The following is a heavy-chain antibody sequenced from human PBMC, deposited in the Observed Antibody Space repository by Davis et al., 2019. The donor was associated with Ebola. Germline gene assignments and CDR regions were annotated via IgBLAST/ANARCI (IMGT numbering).Heavy chain of an antibody. Sequence: PGGSLRLSCTASGFSFIDHYMNWIRQAPGKGLEWVSYISSSSSHTNYADSVKGRFTISRDNAKNSVYLQMNNLKAEDTAIYYCARGGITRVHNHGLDVWGQGTTVTVSS. D-gene: IGHD3-16*01. V-gene: IGHV3-11*06. CDR3: ARGGITRVHNHGLDV. CDR1: GFSFIDHY. CDR2: ISSSSSHT. J-gene: IGHJ6*02.